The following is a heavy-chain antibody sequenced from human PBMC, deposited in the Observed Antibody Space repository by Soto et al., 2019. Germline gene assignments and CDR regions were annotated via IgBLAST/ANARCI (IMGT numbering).Heavy chain of an antibody. Sequence: SDTQSLTCAFYGGSFNGHYWSWMRQPPGKGLEWIGEINHSGSTNYNPSLKSRVTISVDTSKNQFSLKLSSVTAADTAVYYCARARWGKARRAFDIWGQGTMVT. CDR3: ARARWGKARRAFDI. CDR2: INHSGST. D-gene: IGHD3-16*01. J-gene: IGHJ3*02. V-gene: IGHV4-34*01. CDR1: GGSFNGHY.